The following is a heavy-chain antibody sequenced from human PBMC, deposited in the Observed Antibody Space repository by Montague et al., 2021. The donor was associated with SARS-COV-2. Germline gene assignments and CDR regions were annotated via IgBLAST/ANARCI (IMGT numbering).Heavy chain of an antibody. Sequence: SETLSLTCTVSGGSITGYYWSWLRRSPGKGLEWIAYIYDGGAVNYNTSLGSRVTTSTDTSKNQLSLKVNSVTAADTAVYYCVRDHPYGGPRGAYDIWGQGTVVTVSS. J-gene: IGHJ3*02. CDR3: VRDHPYGGPRGAYDI. V-gene: IGHV4-59*01. CDR2: IYDGGAV. CDR1: GGSITGYY. D-gene: IGHD4-23*01.